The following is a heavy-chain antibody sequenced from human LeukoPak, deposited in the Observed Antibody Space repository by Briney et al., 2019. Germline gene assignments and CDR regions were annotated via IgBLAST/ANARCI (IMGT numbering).Heavy chain of an antibody. V-gene: IGHV4-34*12. D-gene: IGHD3-3*01. Sequence: AESLSLTCAVYGGSFSRYYWSWIRQSPGKGLEWIATIFHTGSAFYNPSLASGGNISVDTSKSQFSLKIISVTASDTALYFWARLDRATFGRGFLDSWGQGTLVTVSS. CDR1: GGSFSRYY. CDR3: ARLDRATFGRGFLDS. CDR2: IFHTGSA. J-gene: IGHJ5*01.